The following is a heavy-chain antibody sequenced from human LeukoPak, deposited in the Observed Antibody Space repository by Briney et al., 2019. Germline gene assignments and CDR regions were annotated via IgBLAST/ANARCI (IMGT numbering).Heavy chain of an antibody. D-gene: IGHD2-15*01. CDR3: ARLRLTEWGYCSGVSCYVDY. Sequence: EVSVKVSCKASGGTFSSYAISWVRQAPGQGLEWMGRIIPILGIANYAQKFQGRVTITADKSTSTAYMELSSLRSEDTAVYYRARLRLTEWGYCSGVSCYVDYWGQGTLVTVSS. CDR2: IIPILGIA. J-gene: IGHJ4*02. V-gene: IGHV1-69*04. CDR1: GGTFSSYA.